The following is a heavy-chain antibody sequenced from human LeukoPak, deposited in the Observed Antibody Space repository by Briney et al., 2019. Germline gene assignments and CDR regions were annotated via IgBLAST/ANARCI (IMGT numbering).Heavy chain of an antibody. CDR1: GFTFADSH. Sequence: GGSLRLSCAASGFTFADSHMTWIRQAPGRGLEWIAYISGRGNSIYYAASVKARFTISRDNAKSSLFLQMNSLRADDTALYYCARGDVAAIRAMSGSNYYMDVWGNGTTVTVSS. D-gene: IGHD5-12*01. CDR3: ARGDVAAIRAMSGSNYYMDV. J-gene: IGHJ6*03. CDR2: ISGRGNSI. V-gene: IGHV3-11*01.